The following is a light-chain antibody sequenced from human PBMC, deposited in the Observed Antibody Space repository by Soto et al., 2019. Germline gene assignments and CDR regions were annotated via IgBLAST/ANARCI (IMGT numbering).Light chain of an antibody. Sequence: EIVLTQSPGTLSLSPGDTATLSCKASQTGSTPLSWYQQKPGQPPRLLIYAETFRATGIPDRFSGSGSGTDFTLTINRLEPEDFAVYYCQRSGGSVSFGGGTKVE. J-gene: IGKJ4*01. CDR3: QRSGGSVS. V-gene: IGKV3-20*01. CDR1: QTGSTP. CDR2: AET.